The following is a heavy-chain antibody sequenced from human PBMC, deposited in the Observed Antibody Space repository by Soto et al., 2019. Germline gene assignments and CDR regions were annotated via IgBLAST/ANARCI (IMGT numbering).Heavy chain of an antibody. J-gene: IGHJ3*02. Sequence: PSETLSLTCTVSGGSISSGGYYWSWIRQHPGKGLEWIGYIYYSGSTYYNLSLKSRVTISVDTSKNQFSLKLSSVTAADTAVYYCARGGRIVVVTGIGGDAFDIWGQGTMVTVSS. CDR3: ARGGRIVVVTGIGGDAFDI. CDR1: GGSISSGGYY. V-gene: IGHV4-31*03. D-gene: IGHD2-21*02. CDR2: IYYSGST.